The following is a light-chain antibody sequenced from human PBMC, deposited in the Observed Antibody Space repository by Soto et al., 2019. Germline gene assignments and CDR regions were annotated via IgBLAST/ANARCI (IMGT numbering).Light chain of an antibody. CDR3: AAWDDSLYGVI. J-gene: IGLJ2*01. Sequence: QSVLTQPPSASGTPGQRVIISCSGSSSNIRSHTVNWYQQLPGTAPKLLIYTNNQRPSGVPDRFSGSKSGPSASLAISGLRSEDEAHYYCAAWDDSLYGVIFGGGTKLTVL. V-gene: IGLV1-44*01. CDR2: TNN. CDR1: SSNIRSHT.